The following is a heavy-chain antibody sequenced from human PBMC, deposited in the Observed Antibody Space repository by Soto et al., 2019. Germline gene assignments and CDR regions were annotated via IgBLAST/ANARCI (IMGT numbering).Heavy chain of an antibody. J-gene: IGHJ3*02. V-gene: IGHV1-2*04. CDR3: ARAMYYGSGSHDAFDS. CDR1: GYTFTGYY. D-gene: IGHD3-10*01. Sequence: ASVKVSCKASGYTFTGYYMYWVRQAPGQGLEWMGWINPNSGGTNYAQKFQGWVTMTRDTSISTAYMELSRLRSDDTAVYYCARAMYYGSGSHDAFDSWGQGSMVTVSS. CDR2: INPNSGGT.